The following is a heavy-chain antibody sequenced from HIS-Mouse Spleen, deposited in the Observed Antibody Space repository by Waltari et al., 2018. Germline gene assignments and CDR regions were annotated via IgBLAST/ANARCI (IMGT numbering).Heavy chain of an antibody. CDR2: IKSKTDGGTT. J-gene: IGHJ4*02. Sequence: EVQLVESGGGLVKPGGSLRLSWAASGFTFSNAGMRWVRQAPGKGLEWVGRIKSKTDGGTTDYAAPVKGRFTISRDDSKNTLYLQMNSLKTEDTAVYYCTSEARIAAIDYWGQGTLVTVSS. CDR3: TSEARIAAIDY. V-gene: IGHV3-15*01. CDR1: GFTFSNAG. D-gene: IGHD6-13*01.